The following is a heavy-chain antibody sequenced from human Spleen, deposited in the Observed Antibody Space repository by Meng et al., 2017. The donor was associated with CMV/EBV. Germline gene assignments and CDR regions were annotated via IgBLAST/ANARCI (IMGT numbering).Heavy chain of an antibody. CDR2: ITWDGGST. D-gene: IGHD6-19*01. CDR1: GLTFDGYT. CDR3: AKELDSGGFYYFDY. J-gene: IGHJ4*02. Sequence: GESLKISCAASGLTFDGYTMHWVRQAPGKGLEWVSLITWDGGSTYYADSVKGRFTISRDNSKNSLYLQMNSLRTEDSALYYCAKELDSGGFYYFDYWGQGTLVTVSS. V-gene: IGHV3-43*01.